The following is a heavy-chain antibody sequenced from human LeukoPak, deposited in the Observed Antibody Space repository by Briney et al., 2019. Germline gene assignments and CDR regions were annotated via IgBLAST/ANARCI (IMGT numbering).Heavy chain of an antibody. Sequence: ASVKVSCKASGYTFTSYDINWVRQATGQGLEWMGWMNPNSGNTGYAQKFQGRVTMTRNTSISTAYMELSSLKSEDTAVYYCARRPRFIVVSNDAFDIWGQGTMVTVSS. CDR2: MNPNSGNT. CDR3: ARRPRFIVVSNDAFDI. V-gene: IGHV1-8*01. D-gene: IGHD2-15*01. CDR1: GYTFTSYD. J-gene: IGHJ3*02.